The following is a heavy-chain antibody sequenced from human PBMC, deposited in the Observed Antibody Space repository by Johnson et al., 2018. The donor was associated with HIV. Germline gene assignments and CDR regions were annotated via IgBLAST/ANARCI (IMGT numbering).Heavy chain of an antibody. CDR2: IKQDGSEI. J-gene: IGHJ3*02. Sequence: VQLVESGGGLVQPGGSLRLSCAASGFTFSSYWMSWVRQAPGKGLEWVANIKQDGSEIYYVDSVKGRFTISRDNAKNTLFLQMNSLRTEDTAVYSCARDLRLDRWVQGRVIISGVFDMWGQGTVVHVSS. CDR3: ARDLRLDRWVQGRVIISGVFDM. V-gene: IGHV3-7*01. D-gene: IGHD3-10*01. CDR1: GFTFSSYW.